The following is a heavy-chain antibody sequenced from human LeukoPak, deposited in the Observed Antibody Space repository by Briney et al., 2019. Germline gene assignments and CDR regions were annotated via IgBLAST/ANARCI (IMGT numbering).Heavy chain of an antibody. CDR3: ARTHFWSGYYLDY. V-gene: IGHV4-39*07. Sequence: SETLSLTCTVSGGSISRSSYYWGWIRQPPGKGLEWIGSIYYSGSTYYNPSLKSRVTISVDTSKNQFSLKLSSVTAADTAVYYCARTHFWSGYYLDYWGQGTLVTVSS. D-gene: IGHD3-3*02. CDR2: IYYSGST. CDR1: GGSISRSSYY. J-gene: IGHJ4*02.